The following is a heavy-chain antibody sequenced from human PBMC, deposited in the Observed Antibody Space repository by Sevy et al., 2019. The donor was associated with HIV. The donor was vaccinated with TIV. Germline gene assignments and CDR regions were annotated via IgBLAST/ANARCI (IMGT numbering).Heavy chain of an antibody. V-gene: IGHV4-39*01. CDR3: ARYVRGDYAGGFDS. CDR2: FDYAGTT. J-gene: IGHJ5*01. Sequence: SETLSLTCSVSGGSIRSTSYYWGWIRQPPGKGLEWIASFDYAGTTYYTPALKSRVTISGDMSKNQFSLKLKSVTVADTAVYSCARYVRGDYAGGFDSWGQGTLVTVSS. CDR1: GGSIRSTSYY. D-gene: IGHD4-17*01.